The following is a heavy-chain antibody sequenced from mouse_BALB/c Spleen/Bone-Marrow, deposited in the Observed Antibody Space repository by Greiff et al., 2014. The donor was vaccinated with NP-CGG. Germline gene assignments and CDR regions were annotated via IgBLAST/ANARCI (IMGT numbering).Heavy chain of an antibody. V-gene: IGHV1-7*01. CDR3: ARDY. CDR2: INPSTGYA. CDR1: GYTFTDTW. J-gene: IGHJ2*01. Sequence: QVQLQQSGAELAKPGASVKMSCKASGYTFTDTWIHWIKQRPGQGLEWIGYINPSTGYAEYNQNFKDKATLTVDKSSSTAYMQLSSLTSEDSAVYYCARDYWGQGTTLTASS.